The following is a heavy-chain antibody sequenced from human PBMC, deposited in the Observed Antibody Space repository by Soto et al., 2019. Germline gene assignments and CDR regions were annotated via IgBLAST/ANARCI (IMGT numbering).Heavy chain of an antibody. CDR2: ISSSSSYI. CDR3: AIDRGGDLKAFDI. D-gene: IGHD3-10*01. CDR1: GFTFSTYS. J-gene: IGHJ3*02. Sequence: EVQLVESGGGLVKPGGSLRLSCAASGFTFSTYSMNWVRQAPGKGLEWVSSISSSSSYIYYADSVKGRFTISRDNAKNTLYLQMNTLRGEETAVYYCAIDRGGDLKAFDIWGQGTRVTVSS. V-gene: IGHV3-21*01.